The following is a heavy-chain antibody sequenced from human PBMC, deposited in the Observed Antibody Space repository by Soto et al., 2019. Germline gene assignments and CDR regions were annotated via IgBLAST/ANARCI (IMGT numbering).Heavy chain of an antibody. D-gene: IGHD2-15*01. V-gene: IGHV2-70*13. CDR2: IGWDDGK. J-gene: IGHJ6*02. CDR3: ARKFRSGGGYCDSYGMHV. Sequence: SGPTLVNPTQTLILTCTVSGFSLSASGMCVSWISQPPGKALEWLALIGWDDGKYYSTSLKTRLTISRDTSKNQVVLTMTNMDPVDTGTYYCARKFRSGGGYCDSYGMHVWGQGTTVTVSS. CDR1: GFSLSASGMC.